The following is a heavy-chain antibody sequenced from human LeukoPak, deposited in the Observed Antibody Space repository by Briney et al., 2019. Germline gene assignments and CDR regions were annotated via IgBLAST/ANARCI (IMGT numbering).Heavy chain of an antibody. CDR3: ARHRRNDFWIGLRYYYLDG. J-gene: IGHJ6*03. Sequence: SETLSLTCIVSGGSIDSYSWSWIRQPPGKVLEWIGYLTNSGSTKYSPSLNSRVTLSEDTSRNQDSLHLHYVDAADTAVDLCARHRRNDFWIGLRYYYLDGWGTGITVTVSS. V-gene: IGHV4-59*08. CDR1: GGSIDSYS. D-gene: IGHD3-3*01. CDR2: LTNSGST.